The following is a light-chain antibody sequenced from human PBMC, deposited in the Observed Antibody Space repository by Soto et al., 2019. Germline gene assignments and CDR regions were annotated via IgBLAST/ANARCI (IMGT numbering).Light chain of an antibody. CDR3: SSYTTTSTYVV. CDR2: DVS. Sequence: QSVLTQPASVSGSPGQSITISRTGTSSDVGGSNYVSWYQQHPGKAPKLMIYDVSNRPSGLSNRFSGSKSGNTASLTISGLQAEDEADYYCSSYTTTSTYVVFGGGTKLTV. CDR1: SSDVGGSNY. V-gene: IGLV2-14*01. J-gene: IGLJ2*01.